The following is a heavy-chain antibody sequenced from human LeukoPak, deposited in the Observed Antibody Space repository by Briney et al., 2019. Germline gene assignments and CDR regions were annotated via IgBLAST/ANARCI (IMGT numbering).Heavy chain of an antibody. J-gene: IGHJ4*02. Sequence: ASVKVSCKASGYPFTSYAMNWVRQAPGQGLEWMGWINTNTGNPTYAQGFTGRFVFSLDTSVSTAYLQISSLKAEDTAVYYCARALSQVRSGSGSYYNVKFLLSGPDYWGQGTLVTVSS. D-gene: IGHD3-10*01. CDR2: INTNTGNP. CDR3: ARALSQVRSGSGSYYNVKFLLSGPDY. V-gene: IGHV7-4-1*02. CDR1: GYPFTSYA.